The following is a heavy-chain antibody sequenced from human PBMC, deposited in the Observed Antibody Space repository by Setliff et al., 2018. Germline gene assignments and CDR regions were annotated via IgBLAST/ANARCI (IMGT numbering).Heavy chain of an antibody. V-gene: IGHV3-23*01. CDR1: GFTFSKYA. D-gene: IGHD4-4*01. J-gene: IGHJ4*02. CDR3: ARQYLAGG. Sequence: GGSLRLSCVASGFTFSKYAMTWVRQAPGRGLEWVSSINENDRKTHYADSVKGRFTLSRDDSKNTLFLQMNSLRAEDTAVYYCARQYLAGGWGQGTLVTVSS. CDR2: INENDRKT.